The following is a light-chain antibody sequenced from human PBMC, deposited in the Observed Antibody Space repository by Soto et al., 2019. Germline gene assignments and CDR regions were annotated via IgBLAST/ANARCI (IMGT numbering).Light chain of an antibody. Sequence: IVLTHSPATLSLCRWERATLSCRTSQSVSSYLAWYQQKPGQAHRLXXYGASSRATGIPDRFSGSGSGTDFTLTIRRLEPQDFAVYYCQQYGSSYPWTFGQGTKLDIK. CDR2: GAS. V-gene: IGKV3-20*01. J-gene: IGKJ1*01. CDR3: QQYGSSYPWT. CDR1: QSVSSY.